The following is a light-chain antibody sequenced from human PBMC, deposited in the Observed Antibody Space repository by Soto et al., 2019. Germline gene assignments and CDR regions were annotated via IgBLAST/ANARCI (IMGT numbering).Light chain of an antibody. CDR3: LQYNSYPQT. J-gene: IGKJ1*01. CDR2: AAS. V-gene: IGKV1-17*01. Sequence: DIPMTQSPSSLSASVGDRVTITCRASQGIRNDLDWYQQKPGKAPKRLIYAASNLQSGVPSRFSGSRSGTEFTRTVSSLEAEDFATYCGLQYNSYPQTFCQGTKVEFK. CDR1: QGIRND.